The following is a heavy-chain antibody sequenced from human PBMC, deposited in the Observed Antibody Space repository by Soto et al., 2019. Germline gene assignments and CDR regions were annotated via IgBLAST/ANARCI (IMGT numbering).Heavy chain of an antibody. CDR2: ISGSGGST. CDR3: AKDLSSLGWLALGAPFDS. D-gene: IGHD3-22*01. CDR1: GLTFSSYA. J-gene: IGHJ4*02. Sequence: GSQRLSCADTGLTFSSYATSWVRQAPGKGLECVSAISGSGGSTYYADSVKGRFTISRDRSRNTLYLQLDSLRVEDTAIYFCAKDLSSLGWLALGAPFDSWGQGTLVTVSS. V-gene: IGHV3-23*01.